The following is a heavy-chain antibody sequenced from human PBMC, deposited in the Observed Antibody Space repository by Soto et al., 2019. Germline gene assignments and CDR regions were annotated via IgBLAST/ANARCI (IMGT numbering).Heavy chain of an antibody. V-gene: IGHV3-7*03. Sequence: EMQLVESGGGLVQPGGSLRLSCLASGFRLSNHFMNWVRQAPGKGLEWVATIKEDGREKYYVESVEGRFTISRDNAKNSLYLEVSNVRDGDTAVYYCARPRFRGMDVWGQGTTVTVSS. CDR3: ARPRFRGMDV. D-gene: IGHD3-10*01. CDR2: IKEDGREK. J-gene: IGHJ6*02. CDR1: GFRLSNHF.